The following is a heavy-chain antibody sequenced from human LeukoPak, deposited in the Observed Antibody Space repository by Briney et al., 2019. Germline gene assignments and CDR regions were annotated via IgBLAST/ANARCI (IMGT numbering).Heavy chain of an antibody. Sequence: GASVKVSCKASGGTFSSYAISWVRQAPGQGLEWMGGIIPIFGTANYAQKFQGRVTITADESTSTAYMELSSLRSEDTAVYYCARVKYDILTGYYSGFDYWGQGTLVTVSS. V-gene: IGHV1-69*13. J-gene: IGHJ4*02. CDR3: ARVKYDILTGYYSGFDY. D-gene: IGHD3-9*01. CDR2: IIPIFGTA. CDR1: GGTFSSYA.